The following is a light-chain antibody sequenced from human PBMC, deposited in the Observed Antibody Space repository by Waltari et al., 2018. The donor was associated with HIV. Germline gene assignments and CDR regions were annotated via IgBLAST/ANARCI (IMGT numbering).Light chain of an antibody. Sequence: QSALTQPPSASGSPGQSVTISCTGTSSDVGGYNYVLWYQQHPGKAPKLMIYEVSKRPSGVPDRFSGSKSGNTASLTVSGLQAEDEADYYCSSYAGSNNLGVFGGGTKLTVL. V-gene: IGLV2-8*01. CDR2: EVS. CDR1: SSDVGGYNY. J-gene: IGLJ2*01. CDR3: SSYAGSNNLGV.